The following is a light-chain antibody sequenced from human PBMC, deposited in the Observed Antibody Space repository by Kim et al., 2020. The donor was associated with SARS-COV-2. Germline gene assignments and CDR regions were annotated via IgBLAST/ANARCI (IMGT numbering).Light chain of an antibody. CDR3: QQRSNWWT. Sequence: TLSPRERATPSCRTSQRVGSYLDWYQQKPGQAPRLLNYDASNRATGIPARFSGSGSGTDFTLTISSLEPEDFAVYYCQQRSNWWTFGQGTKVDIK. V-gene: IGKV3-11*01. CDR1: QRVGSY. CDR2: DAS. J-gene: IGKJ1*01.